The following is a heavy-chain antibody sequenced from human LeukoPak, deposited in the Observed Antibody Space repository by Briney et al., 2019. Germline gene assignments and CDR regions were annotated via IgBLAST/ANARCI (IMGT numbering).Heavy chain of an antibody. CDR3: ASLSSIAAPNMNWFDP. CDR1: GYTFTSYG. Sequence: GASVKVSCKASGYTFTSYGISWVRQAPGQGLEWMGGIIPIFGTANYAQKFQGRVTITADESTSTAYMELSSLRSEDTAVYYCASLSSIAAPNMNWFDPWGQGTLVTVSS. V-gene: IGHV1-69*13. D-gene: IGHD6-6*01. J-gene: IGHJ5*02. CDR2: IIPIFGTA.